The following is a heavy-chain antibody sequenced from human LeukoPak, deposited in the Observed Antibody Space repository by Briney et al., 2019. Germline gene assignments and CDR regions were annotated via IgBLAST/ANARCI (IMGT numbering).Heavy chain of an antibody. J-gene: IGHJ4*02. CDR2: INPYSGGT. D-gene: IGHD2-2*01. Sequence: ASVKVSCKASGYTFTGYYMHWVRQAPGQGLEWMGWINPYSGGTNYAQKFQGRVTMTRDTSISTVYMEPSRLRSDDTAVYYCVRDRTKYCSSTSCPLDYWGQGTLVTVSS. CDR1: GYTFTGYY. CDR3: VRDRTKYCSSTSCPLDY. V-gene: IGHV1-2*02.